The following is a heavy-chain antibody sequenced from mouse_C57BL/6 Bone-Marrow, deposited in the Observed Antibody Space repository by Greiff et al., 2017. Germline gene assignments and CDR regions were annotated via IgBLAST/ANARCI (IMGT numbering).Heavy chain of an antibody. CDR1: GYAFTNYL. Sequence: QVQLQQSGAELVRPGTSVTVSCKASGYAFTNYLIEWVKQRPGQGLEWIGVINPGSGGTNYNEQFKGKATLTAAKSSSTAYMQLSSLTSEDSAVYFCAREEYYGSSYWYFDVWGTGTTVTVSS. CDR3: AREEYYGSSYWYFDV. D-gene: IGHD1-1*01. J-gene: IGHJ1*03. V-gene: IGHV1-54*01. CDR2: INPGSGGT.